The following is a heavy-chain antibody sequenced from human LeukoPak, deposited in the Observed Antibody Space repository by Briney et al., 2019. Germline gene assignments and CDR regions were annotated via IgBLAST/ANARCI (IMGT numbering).Heavy chain of an antibody. J-gene: IGHJ6*03. Sequence: TGGSLRLSCEASGFTFSTYNMNWVRQAPGKRLEWVSSITSSSSYAFYADSVKGRFTISRDNAKSSLYLQMNNLRAEDTAVYYCAGPMVRGDAANPYYYYYYYMDVWGKGTTVTISS. V-gene: IGHV3-21*01. CDR1: GFTFSTYN. CDR2: ITSSSSYA. CDR3: AGPMVRGDAANPYYYYYYYMDV. D-gene: IGHD3-10*01.